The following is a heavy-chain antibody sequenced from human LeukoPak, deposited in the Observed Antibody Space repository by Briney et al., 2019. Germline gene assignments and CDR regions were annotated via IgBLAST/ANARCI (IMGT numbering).Heavy chain of an antibody. CDR3: ARGSVGAYDFWSGYYDY. V-gene: IGHV3-21*01. D-gene: IGHD3-3*01. J-gene: IGHJ4*02. Sequence: GGSLRLSCAASGFTSSSYSMNWVRQAPGKGLEWVSSISSSSSYIYYADSVKGRFTISRDNAKNSLYLQMNSLRAEDTAVYYCARGSVGAYDFWSGYYDYWGQGTLVTVSS. CDR1: GFTSSSYS. CDR2: ISSSSSYI.